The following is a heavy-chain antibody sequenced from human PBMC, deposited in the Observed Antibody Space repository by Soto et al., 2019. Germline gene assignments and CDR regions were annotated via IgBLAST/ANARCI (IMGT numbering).Heavy chain of an antibody. J-gene: IGHJ4*02. V-gene: IGHV3-48*02. D-gene: IGHD4-17*01. Sequence: EVQLVESGGGFVQPGGSLRLSCAASGFTFSSYSMNWVRQAPGKGLEWVSYISSGTTTIDYADSVKGRFTISRDNAKNSLYLQMNSLRDEDTAVYYCARDHYGDYIFDYWGQGTLFTVSS. CDR2: ISSGTTTI. CDR1: GFTFSSYS. CDR3: ARDHYGDYIFDY.